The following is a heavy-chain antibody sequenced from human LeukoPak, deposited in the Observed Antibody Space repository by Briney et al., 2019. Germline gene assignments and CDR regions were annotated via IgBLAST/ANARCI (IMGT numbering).Heavy chain of an antibody. CDR3: ARISLGPRITIFGVVKGYYYYYMDV. CDR2: ISGSGGST. D-gene: IGHD3-3*01. V-gene: IGHV3-23*01. CDR1: GFTFSSYA. Sequence: GGSLRLSCAASGFTFSSYAMSWVRQAPGKGLEWVSAISGSGGSTYYADSVKGRFTISRDNSKNTLYLQMNSLRAGDTAVYYCARISLGPRITIFGVVKGYYYYYMDVWGKGTTVTVSS. J-gene: IGHJ6*03.